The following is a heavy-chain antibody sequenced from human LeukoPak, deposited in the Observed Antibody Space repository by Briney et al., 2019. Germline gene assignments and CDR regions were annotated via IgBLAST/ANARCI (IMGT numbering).Heavy chain of an antibody. CDR3: ARPGSSGYYYFDY. CDR2: IYYSGST. D-gene: IGHD3-22*01. Sequence: SETLSLTCTVSGGSISSSSYYWGWIRQPPGKGLEWIGSIYYSGSTYYNPSLKSRVTISVDTSKNQFSLKLSSVTAADTALYYCARPGSSGYYYFDYWGQGTLVTVSS. J-gene: IGHJ4*02. CDR1: GGSISSSSYY. V-gene: IGHV4-39*01.